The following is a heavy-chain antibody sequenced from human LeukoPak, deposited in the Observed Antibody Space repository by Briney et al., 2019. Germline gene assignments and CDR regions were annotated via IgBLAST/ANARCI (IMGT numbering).Heavy chain of an antibody. D-gene: IGHD2-2*02. CDR3: AARIFYCSSTSCYRDY. J-gene: IGHJ4*02. CDR1: GFTFTSSA. Sequence: SVKVSCKASGFTFTSSAVQWVRQARGQRLEWIGWIVVGSGNTNYAQKFQERVTITRDMSTSTAYMELSSLRSEDTAVYYCAARIFYCSSTSCYRDYWGQGTLVTVSS. CDR2: IVVGSGNT. V-gene: IGHV1-58*01.